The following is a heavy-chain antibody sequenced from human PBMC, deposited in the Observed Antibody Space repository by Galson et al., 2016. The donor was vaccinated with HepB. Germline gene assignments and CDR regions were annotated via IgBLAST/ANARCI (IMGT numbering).Heavy chain of an antibody. J-gene: IGHJ4*02. CDR3: ATEVFGMPFNSDY. CDR1: GFTFSNVW. CDR2: LRSKTAGGTT. V-gene: IGHV3-15*01. Sequence: SLRLSCAASGFTFSNVWMNWVRQAPGKGLEWVGRLRSKTAGGTTDYAAPVKGRFTVSRDDSKNTLFLQMSSLETDDTAVYYCATEVFGMPFNSDYWGQGTVVTVSS. D-gene: IGHD2-2*01.